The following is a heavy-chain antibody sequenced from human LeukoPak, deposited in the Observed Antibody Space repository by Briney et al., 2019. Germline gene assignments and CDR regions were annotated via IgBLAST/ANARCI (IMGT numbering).Heavy chain of an antibody. CDR3: AREYDSSGHYYDVDY. V-gene: IGHV1-18*01. CDR1: GDIFTSYG. J-gene: IGHJ4*02. Sequence: ASVKVSCKASGDIFTSYGIRWVRQAPGKGLEWMGWISAYNGNTNYAQKLQGRVTMTTDTSTSTAYMELRSLRSDDTAVYYCAREYDSSGHYYDVDYWGQGTLVTVSS. D-gene: IGHD3-22*01. CDR2: ISAYNGNT.